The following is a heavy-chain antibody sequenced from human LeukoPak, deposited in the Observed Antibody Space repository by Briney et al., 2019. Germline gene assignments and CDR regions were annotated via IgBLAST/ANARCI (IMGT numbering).Heavy chain of an antibody. CDR1: GFTFSSYD. CDR3: ARVRSDSNGWYHVLD. J-gene: IGHJ4*02. V-gene: IGHV3-13*01. D-gene: IGHD6-19*01. CDR2: IGTAGGT. Sequence: GGSLRLSCAASGFTFSSYDMHWVRQGTGKSLEWVSAIGTAGGTYYAGSVKGRFTISRENAKNSLYLQMNSLTAGDTAVYYCARVRSDSNGWYHVLDWGQGTLVTVSS.